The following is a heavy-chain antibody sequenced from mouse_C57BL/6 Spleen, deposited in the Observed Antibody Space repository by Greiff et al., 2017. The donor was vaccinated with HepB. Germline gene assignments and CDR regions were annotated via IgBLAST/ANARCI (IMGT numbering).Heavy chain of an antibody. CDR2: ISGGGGNT. J-gene: IGHJ1*03. D-gene: IGHD4-1*01. Sequence: VQLKESGGGLVKPGGSLKLSCAASGFTFSSYTMSWVRQTPEKRLEWVATISGGGGNTYYPDSVKGRFTISRDNAKNTLYLQMSSLRSEDTALYYCASPANWDGYFDVWGTGTTVTVSS. CDR3: ASPANWDGYFDV. CDR1: GFTFSSYT. V-gene: IGHV5-9*01.